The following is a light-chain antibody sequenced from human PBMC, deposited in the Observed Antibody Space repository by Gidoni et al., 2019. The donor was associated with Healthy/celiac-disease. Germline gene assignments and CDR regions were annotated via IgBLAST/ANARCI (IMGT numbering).Light chain of an antibody. V-gene: IGKV1-39*01. J-gene: IGKJ1*01. Sequence: DIQMTQSPSSLSASVGDRVTITCRASQSISSYLNWYQQKPGKAPKLLIYAASSLQSGVPSRFSGSGSGTDFTLTISSLQPEDFATYYCQQSYSTRRTFXQXTKVXIK. CDR3: QQSYSTRRT. CDR2: AAS. CDR1: QSISSY.